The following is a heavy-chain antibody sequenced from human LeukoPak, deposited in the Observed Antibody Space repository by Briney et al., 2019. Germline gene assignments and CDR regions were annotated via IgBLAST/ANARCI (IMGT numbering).Heavy chain of an antibody. Sequence: GGSLRLSCAASGFTFSNAWMSRVRQAPGKGLEWVGRIKSKTDGGTTDYAAPVKGRFTISRDDSKNTLYLQMNSLKTEDTAVYYCTTGSIAARRGADYWGQGTLVTVSS. CDR1: GFTFSNAW. CDR3: TTGSIAARRGADY. J-gene: IGHJ4*02. D-gene: IGHD6-6*01. V-gene: IGHV3-15*01. CDR2: IKSKTDGGTT.